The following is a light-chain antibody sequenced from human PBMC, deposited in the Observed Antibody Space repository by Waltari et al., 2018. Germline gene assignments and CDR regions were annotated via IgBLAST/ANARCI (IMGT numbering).Light chain of an antibody. Sequence: DVVMTQSPLSLPVTLGQPASISCRSSQGLVHSDVNTYLSWFQQRPGQSPRRLIYKVSNRDSGVQDRFSASGSGTDFTLKISRVEAEDVGVYYCMQGTHWLYTFGQGTKLEIK. CDR2: KVS. J-gene: IGKJ2*01. CDR3: MQGTHWLYT. CDR1: QGLVHSDVNTY. V-gene: IGKV2-30*02.